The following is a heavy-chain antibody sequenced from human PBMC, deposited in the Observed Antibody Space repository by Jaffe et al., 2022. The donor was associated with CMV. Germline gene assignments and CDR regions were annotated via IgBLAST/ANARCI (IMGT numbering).Heavy chain of an antibody. J-gene: IGHJ3*02. D-gene: IGHD3-9*01. CDR2: IYHSGST. Sequence: QVQLQESGPGLVKPSGTLSLTCAVSGGSISSSNWWSWVRQPPGKGLEWIGEIYHSGSTNYNPSLKSRVTISVDKSKNQFSLKLSSVTAADTAVYYCASRGYDILTGYYRSGRPNDAFDIWGQGTMVTVSS. V-gene: IGHV4-4*02. CDR1: GGSISSSNW. CDR3: ASRGYDILTGYYRSGRPNDAFDI.